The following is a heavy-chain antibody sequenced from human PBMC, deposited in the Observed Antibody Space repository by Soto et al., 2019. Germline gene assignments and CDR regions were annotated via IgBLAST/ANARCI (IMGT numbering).Heavy chain of an antibody. CDR1: GFTFSSYA. CDR3: AKDQNRFLAWLLYKEDAFDI. Sequence: GGSLRLSSAASGFTFSSYAVSWVSQAPGKGLEWVSAISGSGGSTYYADSVKGRFTISRDNSKNTLYLQMNSLRAEDTAVYYCAKDQNRFLAWLLYKEDAFDIWGQGTMVTVSS. D-gene: IGHD3-3*01. CDR2: ISGSGGST. J-gene: IGHJ3*02. V-gene: IGHV3-23*01.